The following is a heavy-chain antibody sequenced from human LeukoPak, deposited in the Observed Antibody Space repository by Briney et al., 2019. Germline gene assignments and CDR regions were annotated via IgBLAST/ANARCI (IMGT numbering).Heavy chain of an antibody. V-gene: IGHV1-18*01. D-gene: IGHD6-13*01. CDR1: GYTFNRDG. Sequence: ASVKVSCKASGYTFNRDGISWVRQAPGQGLEWMGCISAYNGNTKHAQNLQGRVTMTTDTSTTTAYMELRSLKSDDTAVYYCARGHSTSWPEYFQHWGQGTLVTVSS. CDR2: ISAYNGNT. CDR3: ARGHSTSWPEYFQH. J-gene: IGHJ1*01.